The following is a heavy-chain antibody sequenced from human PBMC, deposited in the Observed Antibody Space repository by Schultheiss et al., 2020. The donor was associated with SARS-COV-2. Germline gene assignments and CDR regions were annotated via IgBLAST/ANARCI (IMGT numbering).Heavy chain of an antibody. CDR2: ISGSGGST. D-gene: IGHD4-23*01. V-gene: IGHV3-23*01. CDR1: VFFCLLFA. J-gene: IGHJ4*02. Sequence: GGSLRLSCAASVFFCLLFAMFWVRQAPGKGLEWVSAISGSGGSTYYADSVKGRFTISRDNSKNTLYLQMNSLRAEDTAVYYCAKDPLGDYGGNEGFDYWGQGTLVTVSS. CDR3: AKDPLGDYGGNEGFDY.